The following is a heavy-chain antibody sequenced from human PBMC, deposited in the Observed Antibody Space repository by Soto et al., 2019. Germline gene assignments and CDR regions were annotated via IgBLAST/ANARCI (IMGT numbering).Heavy chain of an antibody. Sequence: QVQLVQSGAEVKKPGSSVKVSCKASGGTFSSYAISWVRQAPGQGLEWMGGVIPIFGTENYAQKFQGRVTITADESTSTAYIELSSLRSEDKAVYYGASPTVTTPRPIRYYYYYGMDGWGQGTKVTVSS. CDR1: GGTFSSYA. D-gene: IGHD4-17*01. CDR3: ASPTVTTPRPIRYYYYYGMDG. CDR2: VIPIFGTE. J-gene: IGHJ6*02. V-gene: IGHV1-69*01.